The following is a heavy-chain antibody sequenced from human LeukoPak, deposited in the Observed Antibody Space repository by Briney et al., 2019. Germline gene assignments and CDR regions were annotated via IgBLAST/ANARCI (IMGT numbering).Heavy chain of an antibody. CDR1: GGSFSGYY. V-gene: IGHV4-34*01. D-gene: IGHD3-10*01. CDR2: INHSGST. Sequence: SETLSLTCAVYGGSFSGYYWSWIRQPPGKGLEWIGEINHSGSTNYSPSLKSRVTISVDTSKNQFSLKLSSVTAADTAVYYCARSGSGSYYYYYYYMDVWGKGTTVTVSS. CDR3: ARSGSGSYYYYYYYMDV. J-gene: IGHJ6*03.